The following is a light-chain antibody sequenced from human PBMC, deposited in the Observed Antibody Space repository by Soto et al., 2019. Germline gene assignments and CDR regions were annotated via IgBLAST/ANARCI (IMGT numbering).Light chain of an antibody. CDR2: DAS. CDR3: QQRSNWPWT. Sequence: EIVLTQSPATLSLSLGERATLSCRASQSVISYLAWYQQKPGQAPRLLIYDASNRATCIPARFSGSGSGTDFTLTISSLEPEDFAVYYCQQRSNWPWTFGQGTKVEIK. V-gene: IGKV3-11*01. CDR1: QSVISY. J-gene: IGKJ1*01.